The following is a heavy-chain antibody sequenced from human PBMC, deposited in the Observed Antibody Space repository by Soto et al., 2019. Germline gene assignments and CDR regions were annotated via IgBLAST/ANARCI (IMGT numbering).Heavy chain of an antibody. CDR2: IYVTGAV. CDR3: ERIRIATNKYKLFDP. V-gene: IGHV4-31*03. Sequence: SETLSLTCIVSGAALNSGNYYWSWIRQVPGKGLEWIGHIYVTGAVDYNPSLRDRITISQDTSERQFSLNLRLVTAADTAVHYCERIRIATNKYKLFDPWGQGTPVTVSS. D-gene: IGHD2-21*01. CDR1: GAALNSGNYY. J-gene: IGHJ5*02.